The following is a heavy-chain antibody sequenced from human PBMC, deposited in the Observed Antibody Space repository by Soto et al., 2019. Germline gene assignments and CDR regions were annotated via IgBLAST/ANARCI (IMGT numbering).Heavy chain of an antibody. V-gene: IGHV4-30-2*01. J-gene: IGHJ5*02. CDR3: AGVRGPYCGGECYPPTPNWFDP. D-gene: IGHD2-21*01. CDR2: IYHSGST. CDR1: GGSISSGGYS. Sequence: QLQLQESGSGLVKPSQTLSLTCAVSGGSISSGGYSWSWIRQPPGKGLEWIGYIYHSGSTYYNPSLKRRVTISVDRSKNQCSLKLSSVTAADSAVYYCAGVRGPYCGGECYPPTPNWFDPWGQGTLVTVSS.